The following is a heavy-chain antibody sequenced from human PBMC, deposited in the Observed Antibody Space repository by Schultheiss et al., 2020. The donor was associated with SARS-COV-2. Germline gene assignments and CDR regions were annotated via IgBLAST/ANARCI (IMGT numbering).Heavy chain of an antibody. CDR2: IYYSGST. CDR1: GGSISSGGYY. J-gene: IGHJ4*02. D-gene: IGHD5-12*01. V-gene: IGHV4-31*03. Sequence: SETLSLTCTVSGGSISSGGYYWSWIRQHPGKGLEWIGYIYYSGSTYYNPSLKSRVTISVDTSKNQFSLKLSSVTAADTAVYYCARDIVPAALYSGYDYVYWGQGTLVTVSS. CDR3: ARDIVPAALYSGYDYVY.